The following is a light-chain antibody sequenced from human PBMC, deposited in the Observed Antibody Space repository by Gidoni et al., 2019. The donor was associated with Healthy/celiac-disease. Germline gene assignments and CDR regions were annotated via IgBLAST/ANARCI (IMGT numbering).Light chain of an antibody. Sequence: ELVLTQSPGTLSLSPGEIATLSCRASQSVSSSYLAWYQQKPGQAPRLLIYGASSRATGIPDRVSGSGSGTDFTLTISRLEPEDFAVYYCQQYGSSPGYSFGQGTKLEIK. CDR3: QQYGSSPGYS. CDR1: QSVSSSY. CDR2: GAS. V-gene: IGKV3-20*01. J-gene: IGKJ2*03.